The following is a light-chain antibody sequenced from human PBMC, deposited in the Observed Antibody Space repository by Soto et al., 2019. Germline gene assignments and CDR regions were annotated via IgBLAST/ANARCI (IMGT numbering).Light chain of an antibody. J-gene: IGLJ3*02. CDR3: GSYTSATTWV. V-gene: IGLV2-14*03. CDR2: RVI. CDR1: SSDIGRYDY. Sequence: QSALTQPASMSGSPGQSITISCTGTSSDIGRYDYVSWYQQLPGKAPKLMIYRVINRPSGVSDRFSGSKSGNSASLSISGLHPDDEATYFCGSYTSATTWVFGEGTKVTVL.